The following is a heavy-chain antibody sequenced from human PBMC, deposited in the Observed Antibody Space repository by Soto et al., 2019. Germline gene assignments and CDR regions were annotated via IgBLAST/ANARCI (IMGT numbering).Heavy chain of an antibody. D-gene: IGHD4-17*01. V-gene: IGHV4-30-2*01. Sequence: SETLSLTCAVSGGSISSGGYSWTWIRQPPGKGLEWIGYIYDSGTTYYNPSLKSRVTISVDRSKNQFSLKLSSVTAADTAVYYCARAHYGDYGYGMDVWVQGTTVPVS. CDR1: GGSISSGGYS. CDR3: ARAHYGDYGYGMDV. CDR2: IYDSGTT. J-gene: IGHJ6*02.